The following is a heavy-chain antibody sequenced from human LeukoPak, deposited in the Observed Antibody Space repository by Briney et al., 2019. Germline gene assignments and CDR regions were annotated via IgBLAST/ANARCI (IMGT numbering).Heavy chain of an antibody. J-gene: IGHJ4*02. CDR1: GFTFDTFV. D-gene: IGHD6-19*01. CDR3: VNQISGWVY. V-gene: IGHV3-64D*06. Sequence: GGSLRLSCSASGFTFDTFVMHWVRQAPGKGLEYVSGISGNGGSTYNADFGKGRFTISRDNSKNTLFLQMTSLRAEDTAVYYCVNQISGWVYWGQGTLVTVSS. CDR2: ISGNGGST.